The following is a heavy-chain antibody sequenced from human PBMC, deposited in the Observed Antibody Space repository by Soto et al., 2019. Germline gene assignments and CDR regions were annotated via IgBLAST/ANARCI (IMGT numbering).Heavy chain of an antibody. Sequence: QLQLQESGPGLVKPSETLSLTCSVSGDSINSDNYYWGWIRQPPGKGLEWIGCIYYRGNTYYNPSLTTRVTISLDKSKSQFSLKLNSVTAADSAVYFCARLEGLATISYYVDCWGQGTLVTVSS. J-gene: IGHJ4*02. CDR2: IYYRGNT. V-gene: IGHV4-39*01. CDR1: GDSINSDNYY. D-gene: IGHD3-3*01. CDR3: ARLEGLATISYYVDC.